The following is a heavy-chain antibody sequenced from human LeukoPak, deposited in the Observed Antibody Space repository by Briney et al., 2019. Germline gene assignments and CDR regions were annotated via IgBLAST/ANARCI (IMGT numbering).Heavy chain of an antibody. CDR3: ARDRAPYCTSISCYSYYYYYYMDV. Sequence: SQTLSLTCTVSGDSISSGSYYWTWIRQPAGKGLEWIGRIYASGRTDYNPSFKSRVTISLDTSKNQFSLELSAVTAADSAVYYCARDRAPYCTSISCYSYYYYYYMDVWGKGTTVTVSS. V-gene: IGHV4-61*02. CDR2: IYASGRT. D-gene: IGHD2-2*02. J-gene: IGHJ6*03. CDR1: GDSISSGSYY.